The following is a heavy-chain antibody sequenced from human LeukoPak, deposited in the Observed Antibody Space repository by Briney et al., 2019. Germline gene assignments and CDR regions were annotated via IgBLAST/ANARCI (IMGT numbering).Heavy chain of an antibody. CDR1: GGSISSGSYY. CDR3: ARGTRGYSYGYFDY. CDR2: IYTSGST. Sequence: PSQTLSLTCTVSGGSISSGSYYWSWIRQPAGNGLEWIGRIYTSGSTNYNPSLKSRVTISVDTSKNQFSLKLSSVTAADTAVYYCARGTRGYSYGYFDYWGQGTLVTVSS. J-gene: IGHJ4*02. D-gene: IGHD5-18*01. V-gene: IGHV4-61*02.